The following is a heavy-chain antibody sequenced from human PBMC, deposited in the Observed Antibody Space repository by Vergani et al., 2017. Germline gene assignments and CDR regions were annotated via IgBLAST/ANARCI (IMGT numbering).Heavy chain of an antibody. CDR3: ARDYYDSSGWFDP. CDR1: GGSVSSGSYY. CDR2: IYYSGST. V-gene: IGHV4-61*10. Sequence: QVQLQESGPGLVKPSETLSLTCAVSGGSVSSGSYYWTWLRQPAGKGLEWIGYIYYSGSTNYNPSLKSRVAISLDTSKNQFSLNLSSVTTADTAVYYCARDYYDSSGWFDPGGQGTLVTVSS. J-gene: IGHJ5*02. D-gene: IGHD3-22*01.